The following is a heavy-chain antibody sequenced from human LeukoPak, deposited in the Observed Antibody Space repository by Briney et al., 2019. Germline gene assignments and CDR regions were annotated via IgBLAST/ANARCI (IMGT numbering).Heavy chain of an antibody. CDR1: GGSISSYY. V-gene: IGHV4-4*09. J-gene: IGHJ4*02. Sequence: PSETLSLTCTVSGGSISSYYWSWIRQPPGKGLEWIGYIYTSGSTNYNPSLKSRVTISVDTSKNQFSLKLSSVTAADTAVYYCARDLLSINGYYFDFWGQGTLVTVSS. CDR2: IYTSGST. CDR3: ARDLLSINGYYFDF. D-gene: IGHD2-21*01.